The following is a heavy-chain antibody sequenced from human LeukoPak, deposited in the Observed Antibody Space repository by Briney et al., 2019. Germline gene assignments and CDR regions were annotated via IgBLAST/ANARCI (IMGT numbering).Heavy chain of an antibody. CDR1: GFTFSSYG. CDR3: AKDLGVTFGGIIAGDY. V-gene: IGHV3-30*02. Sequence: GGSLRLSCAASGFTFSSYGMHWVRQAPGKGLEWVAFIRYDGSIKYYADSAKGRFTISRDNSKNTLYLQMNSLRAEDTAVYYCAKDLGVTFGGIIAGDYWGQGTLVTVSS. J-gene: IGHJ4*02. D-gene: IGHD3-16*02. CDR2: IRYDGSIK.